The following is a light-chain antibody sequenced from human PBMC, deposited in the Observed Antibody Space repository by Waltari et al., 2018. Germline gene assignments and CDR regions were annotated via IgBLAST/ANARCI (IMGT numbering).Light chain of an antibody. V-gene: IGKV1-16*01. CDR1: QGIRNS. Sequence: DIQMTQSPSSLSAFVGDRVTISCRASQGIRNSVDWFQQKPGKAPKALMYGASTLHSGVPSRFSGIGFGTDFTLTISGLQPEDLATYYCLQYDSYPRTFGQGTKVEIK. CDR2: GAS. J-gene: IGKJ1*01. CDR3: LQYDSYPRT.